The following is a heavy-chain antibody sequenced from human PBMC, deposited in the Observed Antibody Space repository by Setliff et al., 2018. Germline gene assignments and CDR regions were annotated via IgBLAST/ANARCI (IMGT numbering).Heavy chain of an antibody. CDR1: GFTFNNYF. V-gene: IGHV3-21*01. CDR3: ARDGGMGMVKGYYYGLDA. D-gene: IGHD5-18*01. J-gene: IGHJ6*02. Sequence: GGSLRLSCAASGFTFNNYFMIWVRQAPGKGLEWVSSISNSGGEIHYADSVKGRFTISRDNAKNSLCLQMNSLRVEDTAVYYCARDGGMGMVKGYYYGLDAWGPGTSVTVSS. CDR2: ISNSGGEI.